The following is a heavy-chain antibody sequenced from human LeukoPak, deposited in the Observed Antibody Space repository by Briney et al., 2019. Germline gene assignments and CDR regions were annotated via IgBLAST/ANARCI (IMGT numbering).Heavy chain of an antibody. J-gene: IGHJ4*02. Sequence: SVKVSCKASGGTSSSYAISWVRQAPGQGLEWMGGIIPIFGTANYAQKFQGRVTITADKSTSTAYMELSSLRSEDTAVYYCARLSIAVAGMEDYWGQGTLVTVSS. CDR3: ARLSIAVAGMEDY. CDR1: GGTSSSYA. CDR2: IIPIFGTA. D-gene: IGHD6-19*01. V-gene: IGHV1-69*06.